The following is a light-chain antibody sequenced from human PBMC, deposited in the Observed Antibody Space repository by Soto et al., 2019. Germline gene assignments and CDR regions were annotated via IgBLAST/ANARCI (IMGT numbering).Light chain of an antibody. CDR1: SSDVGGYIY. V-gene: IGLV2-11*01. J-gene: IGLJ2*01. CDR2: DVI. Sequence: QSALNQPPSVSGSPGQSVTISCTGTSSDVGGYIYVSWYQQHPGKAPKLVIYDVIKRPSGVPDRFSGSKSGNTASLTISGLQAVDEADYFCCSYAGSYTFVVFGGGTKLTVL. CDR3: CSYAGSYTFVV.